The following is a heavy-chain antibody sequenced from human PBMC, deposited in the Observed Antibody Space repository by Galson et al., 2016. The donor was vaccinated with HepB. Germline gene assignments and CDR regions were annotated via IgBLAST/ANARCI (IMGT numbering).Heavy chain of an antibody. CDR3: ARAPSTVVTPLWDF. CDR1: NYPFTNYG. V-gene: IGHV1-18*01. D-gene: IGHD4-23*01. J-gene: IGHJ4*02. CDR2: ISEYSGKT. Sequence: SVKVSCKASNYPFTNYGIAWVRQAPGHGLEWIGWISEYSGKTINAQKVQGRPTLTTDTSTTTAYMDLRGLRADDTAVYCCARAPSTVVTPLWDFWGQGTLVAVSS.